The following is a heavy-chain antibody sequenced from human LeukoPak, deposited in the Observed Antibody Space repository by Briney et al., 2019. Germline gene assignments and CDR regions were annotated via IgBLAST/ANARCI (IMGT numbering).Heavy chain of an antibody. Sequence: PSETLSLTCTVSGGSISSYYWSWIRQPPGKGLEWIGYIYYSGSTNYNPSLKSRVTISVDTSKNQFSLKLSSVTAADTAVYYCARVVSGYYDSSGYYYSFDYWGQRTLVTVSS. CDR3: ARVVSGYYDSSGYYYSFDY. D-gene: IGHD3-22*01. V-gene: IGHV4-59*01. CDR2: IYYSGST. CDR1: GGSISSYY. J-gene: IGHJ4*02.